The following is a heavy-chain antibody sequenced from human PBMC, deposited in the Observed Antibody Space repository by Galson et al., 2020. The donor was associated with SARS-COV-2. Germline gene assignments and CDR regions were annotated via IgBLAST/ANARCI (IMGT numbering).Heavy chain of an antibody. CDR1: GFTFDDYA. CDR2: ISWNSGSI. CDR3: AGLLWFGELFY. D-gene: IGHD3-10*01. J-gene: IGHJ4*02. V-gene: IGHV3-9*01. Sequence: GGSLRLSCAASGFTFDDYAMHWVRQAPGKGLEWVSGISWNSGSIGYADSVKGRFTISRDNAKNSLYLQMNSLRAEDTALYYCAGLLWFGELFYWGQGTLVTVSS.